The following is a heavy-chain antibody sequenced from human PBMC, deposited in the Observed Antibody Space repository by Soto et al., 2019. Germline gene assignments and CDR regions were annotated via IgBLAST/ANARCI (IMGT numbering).Heavy chain of an antibody. D-gene: IGHD1-26*01. V-gene: IGHV1-69*12. CDR3: ARVVLRVGSYHLNYFDY. CDR2: IIPIFGTA. J-gene: IGHJ4*02. Sequence: QVQLVQSGAEVKKPGSSVKVSCKASGGTFSSYAISWVRQAPGQGLEWMGGIIPIFGTANYAQKFQGRVTITADESTSKAYMELSSLRSEDTAVYYCARVVLRVGSYHLNYFDYWGQGTLVTVSS. CDR1: GGTFSSYA.